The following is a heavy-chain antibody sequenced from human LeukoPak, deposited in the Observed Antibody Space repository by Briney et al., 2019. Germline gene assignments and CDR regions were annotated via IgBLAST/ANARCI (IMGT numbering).Heavy chain of an antibody. J-gene: IGHJ3*02. CDR1: GYTFTSYN. Sequence: APAKVSCKASGYTFTSYNMQWVRHAPGQGLEWMGIINPSGGDTGYAQKFQGRVTMTRDTSTSTVYMELSSLRSEDTAVYYCAREKIHVFDIWGQGTMVTVSS. CDR3: AREKIHVFDI. V-gene: IGHV1-46*01. CDR2: INPSGGDT.